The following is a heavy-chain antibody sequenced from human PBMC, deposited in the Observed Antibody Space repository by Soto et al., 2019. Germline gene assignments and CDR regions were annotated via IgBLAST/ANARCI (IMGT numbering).Heavy chain of an antibody. CDR1: GYTFTGYY. Sequence: ASVKVSCKASGYTFTGYYMHWVRHAPGQGLEWMGWINPNSGGTNYAQKFQGWVTMTRDTSISTAYMELSRLRSDDTAVYYCARGGRLRPAYFDYWGQGTLVTVSS. D-gene: IGHD4-17*01. V-gene: IGHV1-2*04. CDR2: INPNSGGT. CDR3: ARGGRLRPAYFDY. J-gene: IGHJ4*02.